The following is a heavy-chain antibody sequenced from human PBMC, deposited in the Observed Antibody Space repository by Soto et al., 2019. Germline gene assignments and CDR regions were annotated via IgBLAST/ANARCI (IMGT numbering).Heavy chain of an antibody. V-gene: IGHV1-18*01. J-gene: IGHJ5*02. CDR2: ISAYNGNT. CDR3: ARGSPQRNWNDGSTWFDP. D-gene: IGHD1-1*01. CDR1: GYTFTSYG. Sequence: QVQLVQSGAEVKKPGASVKVSCKASGYTFTSYGISWVRQAPGQGLEWMGWISAYNGNTNYAQKLQGRVTMTTDTSTSTAYMELRSLRSHDTAVYYCARGSPQRNWNDGSTWFDPWGQGTLVTVSS.